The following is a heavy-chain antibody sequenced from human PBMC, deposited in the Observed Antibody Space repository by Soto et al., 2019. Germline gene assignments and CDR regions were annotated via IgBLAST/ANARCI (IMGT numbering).Heavy chain of an antibody. Sequence: ASVKVSCKVSGYTLTGLSMHWVRQAPGKGLEWMGGFDPEDGETIYAQKFQGRVTMTEDTSTDTAYMELSSLRSEDTAVYYCATGLLNTVNGDAFDIWDQGTMVTVSS. CDR1: GYTLTGLS. CDR3: ATGLLNTVNGDAFDI. J-gene: IGHJ3*02. V-gene: IGHV1-24*01. CDR2: FDPEDGET. D-gene: IGHD4-17*01.